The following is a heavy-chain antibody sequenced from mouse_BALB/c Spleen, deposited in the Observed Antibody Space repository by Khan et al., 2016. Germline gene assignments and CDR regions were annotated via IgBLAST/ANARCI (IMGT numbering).Heavy chain of an antibody. CDR3: AREGLRRGLAY. J-gene: IGHJ3*01. D-gene: IGHD2-4*01. Sequence: EVELVESGGGLVKPGGSLKLSCAASGFTFSDYYMYWVRQTPEKRLEWVATISYGGSYTYYPDSVKGRFTISRDNAKNHLYLQMSSLKSEDTAMYECAREGLRRGLAYWGQGTLVNVSA. V-gene: IGHV5-4*02. CDR2: ISYGGSYT. CDR1: GFTFSDYY.